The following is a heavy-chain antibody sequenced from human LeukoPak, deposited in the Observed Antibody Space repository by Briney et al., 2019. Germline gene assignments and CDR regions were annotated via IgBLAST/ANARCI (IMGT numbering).Heavy chain of an antibody. CDR3: ARDGGIGVDY. D-gene: IGHD3-10*01. J-gene: IGHJ4*02. Sequence: GRSLRLSCAASGFTFSSYGMHWVRQAPGKGLEWVAVIWYDGSKKYYADSVKGRFSISRDDSKNTSYLQMNSLRAEDTAVYYCARDGGIGVDYWGQGNLVTVSS. CDR2: IWYDGSKK. V-gene: IGHV3-33*01. CDR1: GFTFSSYG.